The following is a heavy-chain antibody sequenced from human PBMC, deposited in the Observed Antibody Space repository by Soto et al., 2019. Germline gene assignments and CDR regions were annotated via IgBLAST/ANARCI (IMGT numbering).Heavy chain of an antibody. D-gene: IGHD6-6*01. J-gene: IGHJ4*02. CDR1: ESSLRTLP. V-gene: IGHV3-23*01. CDR3: AKARSIAAYQTTDFDY. Sequence: EVQLLESGGGLVQPGGPLRLPCATFESSLRTLPLTWSRQAPGKGLGWVSGISGRGGGTYYTDSVKGRFTISRDNSQSTLYLQMNSLRVEDAAVYFCAKARSIAAYQTTDFDYWGQGTLVTVSS. CDR2: ISGRGGGT.